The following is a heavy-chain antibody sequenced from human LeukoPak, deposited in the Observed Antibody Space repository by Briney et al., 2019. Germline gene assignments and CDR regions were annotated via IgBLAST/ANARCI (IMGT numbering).Heavy chain of an antibody. CDR3: ATPFDY. Sequence: PGGSLRLSCAVSGFTFSTYRMNGVRQAPRKGLEWVSYISSGSNTIYYADSVKGRFTISRDNAKNSLYLQMNSLRAEDTAVYYCATPFDYWGQGTLVTVSS. V-gene: IGHV3-48*01. J-gene: IGHJ4*02. CDR1: GFTFSTYR. CDR2: ISSGSNTI.